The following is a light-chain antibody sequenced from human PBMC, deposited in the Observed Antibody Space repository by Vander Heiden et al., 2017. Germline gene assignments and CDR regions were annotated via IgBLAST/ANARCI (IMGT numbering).Light chain of an antibody. Sequence: DSVMTQSRLSLTVTPGEPASISCRSSQSLLHSNGYNYLDWYLQKPGQSPQLLIYLGSNRASGVPDRFSGSGSGTDFTLKISRVEAEDVGVYYCKQALQTPRTFGQGTKVEIK. V-gene: IGKV2-28*01. J-gene: IGKJ1*01. CDR2: LGS. CDR1: QSLLHSNGYNY. CDR3: KQALQTPRT.